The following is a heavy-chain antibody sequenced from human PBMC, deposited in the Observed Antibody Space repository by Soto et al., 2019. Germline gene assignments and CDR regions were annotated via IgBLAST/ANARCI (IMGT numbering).Heavy chain of an antibody. CDR2: IIPIFGTA. D-gene: IGHD5-12*01. V-gene: IGHV1-69*13. J-gene: IGHJ5*02. CDR1: GGTFSSYA. Sequence: SVKVSCKASGGTFSSYAISWVRQAPGQGLEWMGGIIPIFGTANYAQKFQGRVTITADESTSTAYMELSSLRSEDTAVYYCARHHGPTTSENWFDPWGQGTLVTVSS. CDR3: ARHHGPTTSENWFDP.